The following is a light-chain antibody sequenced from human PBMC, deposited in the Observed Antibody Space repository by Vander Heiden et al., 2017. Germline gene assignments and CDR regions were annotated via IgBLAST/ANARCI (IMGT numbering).Light chain of an antibody. CDR2: LGS. J-gene: IGKJ1*01. CDR1: QSLLHSNGYNY. V-gene: IGKV2-28*01. Sequence: DIVMTQSPLSLPVTPGEPASISCRSSQSLLHSNGYNYLDWYLQKPGQSPQLLIYLGSNRASGVPGRFSGSASGTDFTLKISIVDAEDVRVYYCRRSLETPWTFGPGTKVEIK. CDR3: RRSLETPWT.